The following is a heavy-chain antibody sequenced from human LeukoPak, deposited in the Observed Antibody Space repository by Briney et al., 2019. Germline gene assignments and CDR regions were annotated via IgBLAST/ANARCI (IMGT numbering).Heavy chain of an antibody. CDR1: GYTFDDYA. V-gene: IGHV3-9*01. CDR2: IRCNSGSV. J-gene: IGHJ5*02. Sequence: GGSLRLSCAASGYTFDDYAMHWVRQAPGKGLEWVSGIRCNSGSVGYADSVKGRFTISRDNAKSSLYLQMNSLISEDTAVYYCAKSRYESPSYNSFDPWGQGTLVTVSS. CDR3: AKSRYESPSYNSFDP. D-gene: IGHD5-12*01.